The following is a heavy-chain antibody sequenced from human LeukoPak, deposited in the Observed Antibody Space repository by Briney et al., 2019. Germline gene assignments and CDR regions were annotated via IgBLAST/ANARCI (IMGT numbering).Heavy chain of an antibody. CDR3: ARDGGSYGAVDY. V-gene: IGHV4-59*01. D-gene: IGHD4-17*01. J-gene: IGHJ4*02. Sequence: SETLSLTCTVSGGSISSYYWGWIRQPPGKGLEWIGYIYYSGSTNYNPSLKSRVTISVETSKNQFSLKLSSVTAADTAVYYCARDGGSYGAVDYWGQGTLVTVSS. CDR1: GGSISSYY. CDR2: IYYSGST.